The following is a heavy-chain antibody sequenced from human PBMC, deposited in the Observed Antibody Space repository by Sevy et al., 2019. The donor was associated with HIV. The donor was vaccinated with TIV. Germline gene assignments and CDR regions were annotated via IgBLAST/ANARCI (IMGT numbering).Heavy chain of an antibody. Sequence: GESLKISCKGSGYTFTSYWIAWVRQMPGKGLEWMGIIYPGDSDTRYSPSFDGQVTISADKSITTAYLQWSSLKASDTAVYYCARRDLLAGSDYWGQGTLVTVSS. D-gene: IGHD6-19*01. V-gene: IGHV5-51*01. J-gene: IGHJ4*02. CDR2: IYPGDSDT. CDR1: GYTFTSYW. CDR3: ARRDLLAGSDY.